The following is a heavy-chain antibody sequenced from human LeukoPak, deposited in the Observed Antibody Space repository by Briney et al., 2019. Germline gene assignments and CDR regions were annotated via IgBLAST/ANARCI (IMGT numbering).Heavy chain of an antibody. Sequence: GGSLRLSCAASGFTFSNYWMSRVRQTPGKGLEWVANIKEDGSDRYHVDSLKGRFTISRDNAKNSLYLQMNSLRAEDTAVYYCAKDRTRQAYWGQGTLVTVSS. CDR2: IKEDGSDR. CDR3: AKDRTRQAY. J-gene: IGHJ4*02. V-gene: IGHV3-7*03. CDR1: GFTFSNYW. D-gene: IGHD3-3*01.